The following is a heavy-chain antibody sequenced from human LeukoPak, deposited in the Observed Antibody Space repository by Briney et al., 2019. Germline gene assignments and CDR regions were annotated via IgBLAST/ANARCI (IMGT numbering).Heavy chain of an antibody. CDR1: GFTFSSYA. Sequence: GGSLRLSCAASGFTFSSYAMSWVRQAPGKGLEWVSAISGSGGNTYYADSVKGRFTISRDNFKNTLYLQMNSLRAEDTAVYYCAKSVGATLFDYWGQGTLVTVSS. J-gene: IGHJ4*02. V-gene: IGHV3-23*01. CDR2: ISGSGGNT. CDR3: AKSVGATLFDY. D-gene: IGHD1-26*01.